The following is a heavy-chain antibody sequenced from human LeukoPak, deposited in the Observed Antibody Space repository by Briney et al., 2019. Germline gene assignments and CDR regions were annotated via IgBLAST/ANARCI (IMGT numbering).Heavy chain of an antibody. CDR1: GFSVSDNG. Sequence: QPGGSLRLSCAASGFSVSDNGMSWVRQAPGKGLEWVSGIVGGDGGTYYADSVKGRFIISRDNSKNTLYMQMNSLRAEDTAVYYCARGALYYMDVWGKGTTVTISS. J-gene: IGHJ6*03. CDR2: IVGGDGGT. V-gene: IGHV3-23*01. CDR3: ARGALYYMDV.